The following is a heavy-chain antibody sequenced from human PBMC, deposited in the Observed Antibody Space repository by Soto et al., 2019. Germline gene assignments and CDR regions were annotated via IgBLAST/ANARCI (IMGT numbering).Heavy chain of an antibody. J-gene: IGHJ5*02. V-gene: IGHV4-30-4*01. CDR1: GGSISSGDYY. Sequence: QVQLQESGPGLVKPSQTLSLTCTVSGGSISSGDYYWSWIRQPPGKGREGMGYIYYSGSSYYNPSLKSRVSISIDASKNQFSLKLSSVTAADTAVYYCARSRISIFGILIIGSSFAPWGQGSLVTVSS. D-gene: IGHD3-3*01. CDR2: IYYSGSS. CDR3: ARSRISIFGILIIGSSFAP.